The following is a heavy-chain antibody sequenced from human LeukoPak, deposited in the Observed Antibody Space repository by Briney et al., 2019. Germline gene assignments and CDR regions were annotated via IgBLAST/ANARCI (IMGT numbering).Heavy chain of an antibody. J-gene: IGHJ4*02. CDR1: GFTFSDYY. D-gene: IGHD3-22*01. CDR2: ISSSGSTI. CDR3: ARGSPYYYDSSGYYRPLHFDY. Sequence: GGSLRLSCAASGFTFSDYYMSWLRQAPGKGLEWVSYISSSGSTIYYADSVKGRFTISRDNAKNSLYLQMNSLRAEDTAVYYCARGSPYYYDSSGYYRPLHFDYWGQGTLVTVSS. V-gene: IGHV3-11*01.